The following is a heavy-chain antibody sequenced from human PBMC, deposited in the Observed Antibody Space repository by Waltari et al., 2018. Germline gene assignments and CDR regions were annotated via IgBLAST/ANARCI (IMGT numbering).Heavy chain of an antibody. V-gene: IGHV4-59*01. CDR1: GGSISSYY. Sequence: QVQLQESGPGLVKPSETLSLTCTVSGGSISSYYWSWIRQPPGKGLAWIGYIYYSGSTNYNPSLKSRVTISVDTSKNQFSLKLSFVTAADTAVYYCASLGSGSYLFDYWGQGTLVTVSS. J-gene: IGHJ4*02. CDR2: IYYSGST. D-gene: IGHD3-10*01. CDR3: ASLGSGSYLFDY.